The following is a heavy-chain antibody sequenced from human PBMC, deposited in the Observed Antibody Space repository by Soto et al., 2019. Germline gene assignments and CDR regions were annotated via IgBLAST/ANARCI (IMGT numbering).Heavy chain of an antibody. CDR1: GYTFTGYY. J-gene: IGHJ6*02. CDR3: AGADYYDSSGPRYYGMDV. CDR2: INPNSGGT. Sequence: WASVKVSCKASGYTFTGYYMHWVRQAPGQGLEWMGWINPNSGGTNYAQKFQGRVTMTRDTSISTAYMELSRLRSDDTAVYYCAGADYYDSSGPRYYGMDVWGQGTTVTVSS. D-gene: IGHD3-22*01. V-gene: IGHV1-2*02.